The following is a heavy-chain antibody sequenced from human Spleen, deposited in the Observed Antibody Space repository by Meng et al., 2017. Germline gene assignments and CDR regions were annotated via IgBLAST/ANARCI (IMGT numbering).Heavy chain of an antibody. CDR3: ARFLGSGTYTDWFDP. CDR1: GFTFNNFA. Sequence: GGSLRLSCIASGFTFNNFAMSWVRQAPGKGLEWVSTVSGDGGTTYYADSVKGRFTISRDNSKNTLYLQMNSLRPEDTAVYYCARFLGSGTYTDWFDPWGQGTLVTVSS. J-gene: IGHJ5*02. D-gene: IGHD3-10*01. CDR2: VSGDGGTT. V-gene: IGHV3-23*01.